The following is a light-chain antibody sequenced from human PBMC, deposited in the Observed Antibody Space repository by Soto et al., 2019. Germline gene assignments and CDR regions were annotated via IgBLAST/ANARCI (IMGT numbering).Light chain of an antibody. CDR1: QSLGSD. V-gene: IGKV3-15*01. J-gene: IGKJ1*01. CDR2: GAS. CDR3: QQYYNWPRT. Sequence: EIVMTQSPGTLSLSPGDTATLSCRASQSLGSDLAWYQQKPGQAPRLLIFGASARPTGIQARISGSGSGTEFTLTIRSLRSEDFAVYFYQQYYNWPRTFGQGTKVDIK.